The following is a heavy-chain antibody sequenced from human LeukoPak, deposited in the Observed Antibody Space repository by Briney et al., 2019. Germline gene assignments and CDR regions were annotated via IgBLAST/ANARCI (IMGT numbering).Heavy chain of an antibody. CDR1: GFTVSNNC. Sequence: GGSLRLSCAASGFTVSNNCMNWVRQAPGKGLEWVSAIQAGGTIYYGDSVKGRFTISRDNSKNTLYLQMNSLRVEDTAVYYCVREMTGGYFVSWGQGTLVTVSS. CDR3: VREMTGGYFVS. CDR2: IQAGGTI. V-gene: IGHV3-66*01. J-gene: IGHJ4*02.